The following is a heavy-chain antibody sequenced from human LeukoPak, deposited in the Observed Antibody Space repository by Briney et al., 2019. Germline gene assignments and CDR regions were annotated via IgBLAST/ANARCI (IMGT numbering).Heavy chain of an antibody. CDR1: GGSFSGYY. D-gene: IGHD4-11*01. V-gene: IGHV4-34*01. CDR3: ASLAVTSKYYYYGMDV. CDR2: INHSGST. Sequence: SETLSLTCAVYGGSFSGYYWSWIRQPPGKGLEWIEEINHSGSTNYNPSLKSRVTISVDTSKNQFSLKLSSVTAADTAVYYCASLAVTSKYYYYGMDVWGQGTTVTVSS. J-gene: IGHJ6*02.